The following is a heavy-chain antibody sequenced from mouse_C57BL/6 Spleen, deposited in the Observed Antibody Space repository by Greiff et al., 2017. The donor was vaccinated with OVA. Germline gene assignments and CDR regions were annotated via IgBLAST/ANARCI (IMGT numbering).Heavy chain of an antibody. J-gene: IGHJ2*01. D-gene: IGHD2-5*01. CDR3: ARLSNFYYFDY. Sequence: EVMLVESGGGLVQPGGSLKLSCAASGFTFSDYYMYWVRQTPEKRLEWVAYISNGGGSTYYPDTVKGRFTISRDNAKNTLYLQMSRLKSEDTAMYYCARLSNFYYFDYWGQGTTLTVSS. V-gene: IGHV5-12*01. CDR1: GFTFSDYY. CDR2: ISNGGGST.